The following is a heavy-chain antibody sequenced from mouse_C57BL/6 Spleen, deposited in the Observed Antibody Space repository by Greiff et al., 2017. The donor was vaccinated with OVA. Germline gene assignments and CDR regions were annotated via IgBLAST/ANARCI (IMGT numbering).Heavy chain of an antibody. CDR1: GFSFTSYG. J-gene: IGHJ2*01. CDR3: AREIYYGYDGSFDY. V-gene: IGHV2-2*01. Sequence: VQLQQSGPGLVQPSQSLSITCTVSGFSFTSYGVHWVRQSPGKGLEWLGVIWSGGSTDYNAALISRLSISKDNSKSQVFCKMNSLQAEDTAIYYGAREIYYGYDGSFDYWGQGTTLTVSS. CDR2: IWSGGST. D-gene: IGHD2-2*01.